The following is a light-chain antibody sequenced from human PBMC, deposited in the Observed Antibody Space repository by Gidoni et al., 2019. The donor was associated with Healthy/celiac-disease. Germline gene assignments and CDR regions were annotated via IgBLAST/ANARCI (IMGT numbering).Light chain of an antibody. CDR1: QSISSY. CDR2: GAS. Sequence: DIQMTQSPSSLSASVGDRVTITCRASQSISSYLNWYQQKPGKAPRLLIYGASSLESGVPSRFSGSGSGTDFTLTISSLQPEDFATYYCQQNYSTPPYTFGQGTKLEIK. CDR3: QQNYSTPPYT. V-gene: IGKV1-39*01. J-gene: IGKJ2*01.